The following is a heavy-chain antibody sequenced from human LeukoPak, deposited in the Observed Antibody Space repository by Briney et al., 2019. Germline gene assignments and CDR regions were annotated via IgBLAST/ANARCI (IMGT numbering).Heavy chain of an antibody. CDR1: GFTFSSSG. V-gene: IGHV3-30*02. Sequence: GGSLRLSCAASGFTFSSSGMHWVLQGPGKGLEWVAYIRYDGSNKYYADSVKGRFTISRDNSKNKLYLQMNSLRAEDTAVYYCANDVGLCAGSAWGQGTLVTVSS. CDR2: IRYDGSNK. D-gene: IGHD1-26*01. J-gene: IGHJ5*02. CDR3: ANDVGLCAGSA.